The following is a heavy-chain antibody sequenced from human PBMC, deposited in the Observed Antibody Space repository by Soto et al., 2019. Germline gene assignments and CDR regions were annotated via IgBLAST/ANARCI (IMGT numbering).Heavy chain of an antibody. D-gene: IGHD6-6*01. V-gene: IGHV1-46*03. CDR2: INPTGGST. CDR1: GYTFINYY. J-gene: IGHJ6*03. Sequence: QVQLVQSGAEVKKPGASVKVSCKASGYTFINYYIHWVRQAPGQGLEWMGVINPTGGSTVYAQKFQGRVTLTRDTSTSTVYVELSSLRSDDTSVYFCVRATAARQRDYSYHYYLHIWGKGTTVTVSS. CDR3: VRATAARQRDYSYHYYLHI.